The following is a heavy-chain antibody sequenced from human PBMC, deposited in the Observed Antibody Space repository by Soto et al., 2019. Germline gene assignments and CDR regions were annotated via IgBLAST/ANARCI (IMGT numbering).Heavy chain of an antibody. CDR1: GFTFTSYS. Sequence: GGSLRLSCAASGFTFTSYSMNWVRQAPGKGLEWVSSVSPSGSYIYYADSVKGRFTISRDNAENSLFLQMNSLKAEDTAVYYCVRLVGVLGPYFLDYWGPGTLVIVSS. CDR2: VSPSGSYI. D-gene: IGHD1-26*01. J-gene: IGHJ4*02. V-gene: IGHV3-21*01. CDR3: VRLVGVLGPYFLDY.